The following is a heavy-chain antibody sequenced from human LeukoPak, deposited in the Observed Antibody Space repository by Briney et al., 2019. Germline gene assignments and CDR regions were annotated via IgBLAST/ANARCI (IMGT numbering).Heavy chain of an antibody. Sequence: SETLSLTCTVSGGSISSSSYYWGWIRQPPGKGLEWIGSIYYSGSTYYNPSLKSRVTISVDTSKNQFSLKLSSATAADTAVYYCARAPRLTMIVVERGDYGFDYWGQGTLVTVSS. CDR1: GGSISSSSYY. J-gene: IGHJ4*02. V-gene: IGHV4-39*07. CDR3: ARAPRLTMIVVERGDYGFDY. D-gene: IGHD3-22*01. CDR2: IYYSGST.